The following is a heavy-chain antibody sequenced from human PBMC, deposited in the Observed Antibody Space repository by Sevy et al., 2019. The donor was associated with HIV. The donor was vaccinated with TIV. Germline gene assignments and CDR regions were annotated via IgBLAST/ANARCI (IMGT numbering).Heavy chain of an antibody. Sequence: GGSLRLSCAASGFTFSSYAMHWVRQAPGKGLEWVAVISYDGSNKYYADSVKSRFTISRDNSKNTLYLQMNSLRAEDTAVYYCAREEQQLRDFDYWGQGTLVTVSS. CDR3: AREEQQLRDFDY. CDR2: ISYDGSNK. CDR1: GFTFSSYA. V-gene: IGHV3-30*04. D-gene: IGHD6-13*01. J-gene: IGHJ4*02.